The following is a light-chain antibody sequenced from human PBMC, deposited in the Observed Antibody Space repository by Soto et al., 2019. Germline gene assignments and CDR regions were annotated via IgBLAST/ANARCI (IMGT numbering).Light chain of an antibody. Sequence: DIQMTQSPSTLSASVGDRVTITCRASQSISDWLAWYQQKPGKAPNLLIYKASSLESGVQSRFIGSGSGTEFTLTISSLQPDVFATYSSQHCKSYPYIFGHGPKLQIK. CDR3: QHCKSYPYI. V-gene: IGKV1-5*03. CDR2: KAS. CDR1: QSISDW. J-gene: IGKJ2*01.